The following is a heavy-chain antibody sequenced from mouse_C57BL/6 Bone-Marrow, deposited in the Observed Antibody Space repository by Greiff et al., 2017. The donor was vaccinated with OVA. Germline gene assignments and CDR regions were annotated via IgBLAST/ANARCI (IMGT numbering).Heavy chain of an antibody. J-gene: IGHJ1*03. V-gene: IGHV5-4*03. CDR3: AISDGYYWYFDV. CDR1: GFTFSSYA. CDR2: ISDGGSYP. D-gene: IGHD2-3*01. Sequence: EVMLVESGGGLVKPGGSLKLSCAASGFTFSSYAMSWVRQTPEKRLEWVATISDGGSYPYYPDNVKGRFTIYRDNAKNNLYLQMSHLKSEDTAMYYCAISDGYYWYFDVWGTGTTVTVSS.